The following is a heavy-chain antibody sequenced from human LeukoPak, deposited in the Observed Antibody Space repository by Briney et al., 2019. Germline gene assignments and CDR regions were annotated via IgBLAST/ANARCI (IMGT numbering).Heavy chain of an antibody. CDR1: GFTFSSYG. CDR3: AREIGLVTARFDY. D-gene: IGHD2-21*02. J-gene: IGHJ4*02. CDR2: ISYDGSNK. Sequence: GGSLRLSCAASGFTFSSYGMHWVRQAPGKGLEWVAVISYDGSNKYYADSVKGRFTISRDNAKNSLYLQMNSLRAEDTAVYYCAREIGLVTARFDYWGQGTLVTVSS. V-gene: IGHV3-30*03.